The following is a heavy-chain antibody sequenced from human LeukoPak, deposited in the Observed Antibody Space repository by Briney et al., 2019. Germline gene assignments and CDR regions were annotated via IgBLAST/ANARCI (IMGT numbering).Heavy chain of an antibody. CDR2: FAGSDTTT. J-gene: IGHJ4*02. Sequence: GGSLRLSCAASGFTFSSYAMSWVRQTPGEGPEWVAYFAGSDTTTYYADSVKGRFTISRDNAKNSLYLQMNSLRAEDTALYYCTTLGYHLDSWGQGTLVTVSS. CDR3: TTLGYHLDS. V-gene: IGHV3-48*03. D-gene: IGHD3-22*01. CDR1: GFTFSSYA.